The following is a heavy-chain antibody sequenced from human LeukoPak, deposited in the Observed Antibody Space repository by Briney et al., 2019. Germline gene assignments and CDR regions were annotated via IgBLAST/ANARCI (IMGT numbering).Heavy chain of an antibody. D-gene: IGHD6-13*01. J-gene: IGHJ5*02. CDR2: IYHSGNT. Sequence: SETLSLTCTVSGYSISSGYYWGWIRQPPGKGLEWIGNIYHSGNTYYNPSLKSRVTVSLDMSKNQFSLKLNSVTAADTALYYCARAYSSSWYWNWFNPWGQGTLVTVSS. CDR3: ARAYSSSWYWNWFNP. CDR1: GYSISSGYY. V-gene: IGHV4-38-2*02.